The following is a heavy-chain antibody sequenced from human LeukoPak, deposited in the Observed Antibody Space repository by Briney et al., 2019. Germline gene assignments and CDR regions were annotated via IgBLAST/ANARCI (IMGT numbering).Heavy chain of an antibody. J-gene: IGHJ4*02. CDR3: AKGDNWNYVNGY. CDR2: ISSSSSYI. V-gene: IGHV3-21*01. CDR1: GFTFSSYS. D-gene: IGHD1-7*01. Sequence: GGSLRLSCAASGFTFSSYSMNWVRQAPGKGLEWVSSISSSSSYIYYADSVKGRFTISRDNAKNSLYLQMNSLRAEDTAVYYCAKGDNWNYVNGYWGQGTLVTVSS.